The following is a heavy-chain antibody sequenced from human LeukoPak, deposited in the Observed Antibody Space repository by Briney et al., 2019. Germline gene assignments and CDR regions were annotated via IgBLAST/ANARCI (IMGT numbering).Heavy chain of an antibody. CDR1: GGSFSGYY. D-gene: IGHD3-22*01. J-gene: IGHJ3*02. CDR3: ARGPYYYDSSGAFDI. V-gene: IGHV4-34*01. CDR2: INHSGST. Sequence: SETLSLTCAVYGGSFSGYYWSWIRQPPGKGLEWIGEINHSGSTNYNPSLRSRVTISVDTSKNQFSLKLSSVTAADTAVYYCARGPYYYDSSGAFDIWGQGTMVTVSS.